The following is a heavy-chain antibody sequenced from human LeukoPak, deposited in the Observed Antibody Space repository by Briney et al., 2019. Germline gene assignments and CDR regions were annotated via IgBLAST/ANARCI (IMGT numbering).Heavy chain of an antibody. V-gene: IGHV4-59*01. D-gene: IGHD3-22*01. CDR2: IYYSGST. J-gene: IGHJ4*02. CDR3: ARSSESYDSSGYYSYYFDY. CDR1: GGSISSYY. Sequence: SETLSLTCTVSGGSISSYYWSWIRQPPGKGLEWIGFIYYSGSTHYKPSLKSRGTISVDTSKNQYSLKLSSVTAADTAVYYCARSSESYDSSGYYSYYFDYWGQGTLVTVSS.